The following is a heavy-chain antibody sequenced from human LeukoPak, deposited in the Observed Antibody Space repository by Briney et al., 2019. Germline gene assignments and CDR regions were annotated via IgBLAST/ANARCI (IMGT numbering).Heavy chain of an antibody. Sequence: GGSLRLSCAASDLTFSGYIMNWVRLAPGRGLEWVSSISHSSNYKYYADSVKGRFTISRDNAKNSLYLEMNSLRAEDTAVYYCARGLRSCNSASCHPTWFDPWGRGALVTVPS. CDR3: ARGLRSCNSASCHPTWFDP. J-gene: IGHJ5*02. CDR1: DLTFSGYI. V-gene: IGHV3-21*01. D-gene: IGHD2-2*01. CDR2: ISHSSNYK.